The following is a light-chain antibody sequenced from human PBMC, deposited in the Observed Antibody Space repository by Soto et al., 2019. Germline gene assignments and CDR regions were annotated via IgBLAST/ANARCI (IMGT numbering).Light chain of an antibody. CDR2: DAS. Sequence: DIQMTQSPSTLSASVGDRVTITCRASQSISSWLAWYQQKPGKAPKLLIYDASSLESGVPSRFSGSGSGTEFTLTISSLQPDDFATYYCQHYNSYSVAFGPGTKV. CDR1: QSISSW. CDR3: QHYNSYSVA. J-gene: IGKJ1*01. V-gene: IGKV1-5*01.